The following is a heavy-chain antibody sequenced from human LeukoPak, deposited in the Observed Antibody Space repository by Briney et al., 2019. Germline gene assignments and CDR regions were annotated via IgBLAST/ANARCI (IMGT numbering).Heavy chain of an antibody. Sequence: SVKVSCKASGYTFTDYYMHWVRQAPGQGLEWMGGIIPIFGSSNYAQKFQGRVTITADESTTTAYMELSSLRSEDTAVYYCARDPDSWGQGTLFPVSS. CDR3: ARDPDS. CDR1: GYTFTDYY. CDR2: IIPIFGSS. V-gene: IGHV1-69*13. J-gene: IGHJ4*02.